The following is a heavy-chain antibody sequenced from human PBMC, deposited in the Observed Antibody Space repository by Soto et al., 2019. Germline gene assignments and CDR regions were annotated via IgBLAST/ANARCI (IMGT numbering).Heavy chain of an antibody. J-gene: IGHJ4*02. CDR2: ISYDGSNK. CDR3: GTGMIVGLVEQLLDY. CDR1: GFTFSSYA. Sequence: QVQLVESGGGVVQPGRSLRLSCAASGFTFSSYAMHWVRQAPGKGLEWVAVISYDGSNKYYADSVKGRFTISRDNSKNTLYLQMNSLRAEDTAVYYCGTGMIVGLVEQLLDYWGQGTLVTVSS. D-gene: IGHD3-22*01. V-gene: IGHV3-30-3*01.